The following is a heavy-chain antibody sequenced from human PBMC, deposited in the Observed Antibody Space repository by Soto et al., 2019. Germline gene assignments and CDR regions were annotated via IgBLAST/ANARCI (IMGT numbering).Heavy chain of an antibody. Sequence: EVQLVEAGGGLVKPGESLRLSCVASDSTFSSYSMNWVRQAPGRGLEWVSSISSRSSVIFYAESMRGRFTISRENAKNSLYLPMNSLRAEYTAVYYCLIGGRGYTKDDTLEIWGQGTMVTVSS. V-gene: IGHV3-21*01. CDR2: ISSRSSVI. CDR1: DSTFSSYS. J-gene: IGHJ3*02. D-gene: IGHD2-2*02. CDR3: LIGGRGYTKDDTLEI.